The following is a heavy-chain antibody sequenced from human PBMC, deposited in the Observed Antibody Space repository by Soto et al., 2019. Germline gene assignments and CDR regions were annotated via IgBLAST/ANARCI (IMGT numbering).Heavy chain of an antibody. J-gene: IGHJ6*02. Sequence: SETLSLTCAVSGGSISSGGYSWSWIRQPPGKGLEWIGYIYHSGSTYYNPSLKSRVTISVDRSKNQFSLKLSSVAAADTAVYYCARDSRYCSSTSCYRSAGYYGMDVWGQGTTVTVSS. V-gene: IGHV4-30-2*01. CDR2: IYHSGST. CDR1: GGSISSGGYS. D-gene: IGHD2-2*02. CDR3: ARDSRYCSSTSCYRSAGYYGMDV.